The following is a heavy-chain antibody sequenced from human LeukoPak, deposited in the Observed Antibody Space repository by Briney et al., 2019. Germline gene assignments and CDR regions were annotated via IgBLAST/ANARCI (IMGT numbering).Heavy chain of an antibody. V-gene: IGHV4-4*02. D-gene: IGHD6-13*01. CDR3: ARNSARAAGWYDY. Sequence: LVNPTQTLTLTCTLSGFSLSTSGMCVTWIRQPPGKGLEWIGEIYHSGSTNYNPSLKSRVTISVDKSKNQFSLKLSSVTAADTAVYYCARNSARAAGWYDYRGQGTLVIVSS. J-gene: IGHJ4*02. CDR1: GFSLSTSGM. CDR2: IYHSGST.